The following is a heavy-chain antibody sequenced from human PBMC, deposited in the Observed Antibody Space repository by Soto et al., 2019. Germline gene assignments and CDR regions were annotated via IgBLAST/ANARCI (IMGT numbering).Heavy chain of an antibody. CDR1: GGTFSNSA. CDR2: IIPFSGTA. Sequence: QVQLAQSGAEVKKPGSSVKVSCKASGGTFSNSAISWVRQAPGQWLEWMGGIIPFSGTANYAQKFQGRVTVTADESTTTAYMEMGSLRSEDTAVYYCVWFEYDNSHNWFDPWGQGTLVTGSS. V-gene: IGHV1-69*01. J-gene: IGHJ5*02. D-gene: IGHD3-10*01. CDR3: VWFEYDNSHNWFDP.